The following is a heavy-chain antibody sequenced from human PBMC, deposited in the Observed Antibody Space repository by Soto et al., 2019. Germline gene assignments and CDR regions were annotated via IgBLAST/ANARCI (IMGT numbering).Heavy chain of an antibody. CDR3: ARESLLRGMNYDSSGYYSARISYLDY. CDR2: INPNSGGT. Sequence: ASVKVSCKASGYTFTGYYMHWVRQAPGQGLEWMGWINPNSGGTNYAQKFQGWVTMTRDTSISTAYMELSRLRSGDTAVYYCARESLLRGMNYDSSGYYSARISYLDYWGQGTLVTVSS. J-gene: IGHJ4*02. CDR1: GYTFTGYY. D-gene: IGHD3-22*01. V-gene: IGHV1-2*04.